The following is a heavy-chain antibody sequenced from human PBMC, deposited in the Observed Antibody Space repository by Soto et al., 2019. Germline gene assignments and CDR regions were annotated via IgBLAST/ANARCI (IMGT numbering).Heavy chain of an antibody. CDR2: INPNSGGT. CDR1: GYTFTGYY. V-gene: IGHV1-2*02. D-gene: IGHD3-16*01. CDR3: TRDYDYVSRSYWRDAFDI. J-gene: IGHJ3*02. Sequence: ASLQVSCKASGYTFTGYYMHSVRQAPGQGLEWMGWINPNSGGTNYAQKFQGRVTMTRDTSISTAYMELSRLRSDDTAVYYCTRDYDYVSRSYWRDAFDIWGQGTMVTVSS.